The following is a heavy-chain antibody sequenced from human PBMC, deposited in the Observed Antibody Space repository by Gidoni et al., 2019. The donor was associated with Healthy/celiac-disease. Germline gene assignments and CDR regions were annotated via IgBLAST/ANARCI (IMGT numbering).Heavy chain of an antibody. V-gene: IGHV4-39*01. CDR3: ARCPEMVRAMDV. J-gene: IGHJ6*03. CDR2: ST. D-gene: IGHD2-21*01. Sequence: STYYNPSLKSRVTISVDTSKNQFSLKLSSVTAADTAVYYCARCPEMVRAMDVWGKGTTVTVSS.